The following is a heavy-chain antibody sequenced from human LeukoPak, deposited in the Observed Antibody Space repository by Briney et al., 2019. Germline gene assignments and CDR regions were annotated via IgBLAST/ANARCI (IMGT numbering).Heavy chain of an antibody. CDR3: ARDGGGSQQSNWFDP. Sequence: HPGGSLRLSCAATGLSVSSNFMSWVRQAPGKGLEWVSYISSSSSTIYYADSVKGRFTISRDNAKNSLYLQMNSLRAEDTAVYYCARDGGGSQQSNWFDPWGQGTLVTVSS. CDR2: ISSSSSTI. D-gene: IGHD1-26*01. CDR1: GLSVSSNF. V-gene: IGHV3-48*01. J-gene: IGHJ5*02.